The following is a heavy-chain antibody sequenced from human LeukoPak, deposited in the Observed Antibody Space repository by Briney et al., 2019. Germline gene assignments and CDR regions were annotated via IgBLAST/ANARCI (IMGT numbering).Heavy chain of an antibody. CDR1: GFTFSSYA. V-gene: IGHV3-23*01. D-gene: IGHD2-15*01. CDR3: AKYSLHFDY. Sequence: GRSLRLSCAASGFTFSSYAMSCVCEAPGKGLEWVSGISGSGGSTYYADSVKGRFTISRDNSKNTLYLQMNSLRAEDTAVYYCAKYSLHFDYWGQGTLVTVSS. CDR2: ISGSGGST. J-gene: IGHJ4*02.